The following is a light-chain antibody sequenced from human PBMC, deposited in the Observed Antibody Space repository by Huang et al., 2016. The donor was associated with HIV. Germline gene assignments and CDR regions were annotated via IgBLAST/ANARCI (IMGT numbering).Light chain of an antibody. J-gene: IGKJ5*01. CDR2: AAS. Sequence: ETVLTQSPATLSLSPGERATLSCRASQSVNSYLAWYQQKPGQTPRLLSYAASNRATGITARFSGSGSGTDFTLTISSLEPEDFAVYYCQQRKYWPPITFGQGTRLEIK. CDR1: QSVNSY. V-gene: IGKV3-11*01. CDR3: QQRKYWPPIT.